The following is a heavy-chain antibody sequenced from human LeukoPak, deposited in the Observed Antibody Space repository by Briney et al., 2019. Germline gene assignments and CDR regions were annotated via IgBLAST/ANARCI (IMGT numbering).Heavy chain of an antibody. CDR2: IKQHGSET. CDR1: GFTFSSYW. Sequence: GGSLRLSCAASGFTFSSYWMSWVRQAQGKGLEWVANIKQHGSETYYVDSVKGRLTISRDNAKNSLYLQMNSLRAEDSAVYYCARALEMASTRHFDYWGQGTLVTVSP. CDR3: ARALEMASTRHFDY. V-gene: IGHV3-7*01. D-gene: IGHD1-1*01. J-gene: IGHJ4*02.